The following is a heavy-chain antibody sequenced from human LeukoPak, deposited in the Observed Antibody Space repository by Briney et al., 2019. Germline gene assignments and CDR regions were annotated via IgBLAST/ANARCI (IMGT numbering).Heavy chain of an antibody. J-gene: IGHJ4*02. CDR3: ARVAYGDYNYFDY. D-gene: IGHD4-17*01. Sequence: GASVKVSCKASGHSFTSYSVYWVRQAPGQGPECMGVINPRGGNTGYAQKFQGRVTLTRDTSTTTVYMELSSLRSEDTAVYYCARVAYGDYNYFDYWGQGTLVTVSS. CDR1: GHSFTSYS. CDR2: INPRGGNT. V-gene: IGHV1-46*03.